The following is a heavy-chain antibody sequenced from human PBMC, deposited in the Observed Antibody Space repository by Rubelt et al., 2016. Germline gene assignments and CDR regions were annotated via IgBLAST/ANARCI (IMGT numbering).Heavy chain of an antibody. J-gene: IGHJ4*02. CDR3: ASSSGSYHSLDY. CDR2: INTNSGGK. Sequence: QVQLVQSGAEVKKPGASVKVSCKASGYTFTGYYMHWLRQAPGQGLEWMGWINTNSGGKNYRHKVQGRVTMTRDTSISTAYMELSRLRSDDTAVYYCASSSGSYHSLDYWGQGTLVTVSS. D-gene: IGHD1-26*01. CDR1: GYTFTGYY. V-gene: IGHV1-2*02.